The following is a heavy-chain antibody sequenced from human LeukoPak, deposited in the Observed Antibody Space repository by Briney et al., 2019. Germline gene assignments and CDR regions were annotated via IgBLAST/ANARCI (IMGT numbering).Heavy chain of an antibody. CDR1: GGSISSYY. V-gene: IGHV4-59*01. D-gene: IGHD2-15*01. Sequence: SETLSLTCTVSGGSISSYYWSWIRQPPGKGLEWIGYIYYSGSTNYNPSLKSRVTISVDTSKNQFSLKLSSVTAADTAVYYCARDLGGSHPLDYWGQGTLVTVSS. CDR3: ARDLGGSHPLDY. CDR2: IYYSGST. J-gene: IGHJ4*02.